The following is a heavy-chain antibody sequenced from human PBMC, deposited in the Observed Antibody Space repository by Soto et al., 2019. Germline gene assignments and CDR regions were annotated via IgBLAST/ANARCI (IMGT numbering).Heavy chain of an antibody. D-gene: IGHD2-15*01. CDR3: ARLALGVSATIHLDP. Sequence: GGSLRLSCAASGFTLSSYSMNWVRQAPGKGLEWVSSISSSSTYIYYADSVKGRFTISRDNAKNSVYLQMNSLRAEDTAVYYCARLALGVSATIHLDPWGPGILVTVSS. CDR1: GFTLSSYS. V-gene: IGHV3-21*01. J-gene: IGHJ5*02. CDR2: ISSSSTYI.